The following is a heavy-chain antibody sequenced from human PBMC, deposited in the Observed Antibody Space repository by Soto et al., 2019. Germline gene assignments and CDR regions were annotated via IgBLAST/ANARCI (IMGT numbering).Heavy chain of an antibody. D-gene: IGHD6-19*01. Sequence: ASVKVSCKASGYTFTSYGISWVRQAPGQGLEWMGWISAYNGNTNYAQKLQGRVTMTTDTSTSTAYMELRSLRAEDTAVYYCARDQDSSGLKLYYYYGMDVWGQGTTVTVSS. CDR3: ARDQDSSGLKLYYYYGMDV. V-gene: IGHV1-18*01. J-gene: IGHJ6*02. CDR1: GYTFTSYG. CDR2: ISAYNGNT.